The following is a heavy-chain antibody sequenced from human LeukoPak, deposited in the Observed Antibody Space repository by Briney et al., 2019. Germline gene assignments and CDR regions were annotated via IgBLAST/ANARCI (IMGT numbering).Heavy chain of an antibody. V-gene: IGHV1-2*02. CDR1: GYTFTGYY. D-gene: IGHD2-21*01. CDR2: INPNSGGT. J-gene: IGHJ3*02. Sequence: ASVKVSCKASGYTFTGYYMHWGRQAPGQGLEWMGWINPNSGGTNYAQKFQGRVTMTRDTSISTAYMELSRLRSDDTAVYYCARLPLWGDAFDIWGQGTMVTVSS. CDR3: ARLPLWGDAFDI.